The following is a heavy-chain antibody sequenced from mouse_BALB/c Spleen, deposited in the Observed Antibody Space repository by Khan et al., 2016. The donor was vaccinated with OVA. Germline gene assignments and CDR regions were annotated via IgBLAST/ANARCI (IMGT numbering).Heavy chain of an antibody. CDR1: GFTFSSYS. D-gene: IGHD4-1*01. CDR2: ISSGGDYT. V-gene: IGHV5-6*01. CDR3: ASHLTGSFAY. J-gene: IGHJ3*01. Sequence: EVVLVVSGGDLVKPGGSLKSSCAASGFTFSSYSMSLVRQTPDKMLEWVATISSGGDYTYSSDNVKGRFTISRDNAKNTLYLQMSSIKSEDTAMYYCASHLTGSFAYWGQGTLVTVSA.